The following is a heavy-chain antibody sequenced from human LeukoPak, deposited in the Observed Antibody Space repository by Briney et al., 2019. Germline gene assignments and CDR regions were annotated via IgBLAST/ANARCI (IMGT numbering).Heavy chain of an antibody. CDR3: PKDKVTTSPNYYFDGMDV. D-gene: IGHD4-17*01. J-gene: IGHJ6*02. CDR2: ISGGGGST. CDR1: GFTFGDYA. V-gene: IGHV3-43*02. Sequence: PGGSLRLSCAASGFTFGDYAMHWGRQAPGKGLEWVSVISGGGGSTYYAESVKGRFTISRDNSKTSLYLQMNSLRTEDTALYYCPKDKVTTSPNYYFDGMDVWGQGTTVTVSS.